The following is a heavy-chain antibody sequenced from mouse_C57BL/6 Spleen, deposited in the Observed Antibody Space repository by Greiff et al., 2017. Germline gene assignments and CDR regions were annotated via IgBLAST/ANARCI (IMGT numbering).Heavy chain of an antibody. CDR1: GYTFTSYW. J-gene: IGHJ2*01. CDR2: IDPSDSYT. Sequence: QVQLQQPGAELVRPGTSVKLSCKASGYTFTSYWMHWVKQRPGQGLEWIGVIDPSDSYTNYNQKFKGKATLTVDTSSSTACMQLSSLTSEDSAVYYCASNGQGTDFDYWGQGTTLTVSS. CDR3: ASNGQGTDFDY. D-gene: IGHD1-1*01. V-gene: IGHV1-59*01.